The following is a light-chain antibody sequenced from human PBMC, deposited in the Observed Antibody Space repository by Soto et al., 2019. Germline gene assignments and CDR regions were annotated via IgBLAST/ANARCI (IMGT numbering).Light chain of an antibody. CDR1: QSVTIS. CDR2: GAS. V-gene: IGKV3D-15*01. Sequence: EVVMTQSPATLSMSPGERATLSCRASQSVTISLAWYQQKPGQPPRVLIYGASIRATGIPARFSGSGSGTEFTLTISGLQSEDFAVYYCQQDNSWPLTFGGGTKVEIK. J-gene: IGKJ4*01. CDR3: QQDNSWPLT.